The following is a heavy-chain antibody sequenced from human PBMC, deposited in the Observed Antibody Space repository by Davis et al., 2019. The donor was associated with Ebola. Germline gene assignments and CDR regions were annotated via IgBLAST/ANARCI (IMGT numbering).Heavy chain of an antibody. V-gene: IGHV1-2*02. D-gene: IGHD2-2*01. CDR3: ARDRYYCSSTSCYFIHYYYYMDV. CDR2: INPNSGGT. J-gene: IGHJ6*03. CDR1: GYTFTGYY. Sequence: ASVKVSCKASGYTFTGYYIHWVRQAPGQGLEWMGCINPNSGGTNYAQKFQGRVTMTRDTSISTAYMELSRLRSDDTAVYYCARDRYYCSSTSCYFIHYYYYMDVWGKGTTVTVSS.